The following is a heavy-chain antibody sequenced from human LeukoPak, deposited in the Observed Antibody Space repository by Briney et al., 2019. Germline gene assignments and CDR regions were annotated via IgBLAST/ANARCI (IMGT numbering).Heavy chain of an antibody. J-gene: IGHJ4*02. CDR3: ASVDTAMGGIDY. V-gene: IGHV1-8*01. CDR2: MNPNSGNT. Sequence: GASVKVSCKASGYTFTSYDINWVRQATGQGLEWMGWMNPNSGNTGYAQKFQGRVTMTRNTSISTAYMELSSLRSEDTAVYYCASVDTAMGGIDYWGQGTLVTVSS. D-gene: IGHD5-18*01. CDR1: GYTFTSYD.